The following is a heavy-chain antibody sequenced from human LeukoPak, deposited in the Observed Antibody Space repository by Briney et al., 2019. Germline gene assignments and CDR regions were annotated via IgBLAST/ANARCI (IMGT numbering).Heavy chain of an antibody. V-gene: IGHV3-64*01. CDR2: ISTSESVT. CDR1: GFTFSNYA. CDR3: ARMSGSHLDY. D-gene: IGHD1-26*01. Sequence: GGSLRLSCAASGFTFSNYAMHWVRQAPGKGLEYISAISTSESVTYANSVKGRFTISRDNSKNTLYMQMDSLRADDTAVYYCARMSGSHLDYWGQGTLVTVSS. J-gene: IGHJ4*02.